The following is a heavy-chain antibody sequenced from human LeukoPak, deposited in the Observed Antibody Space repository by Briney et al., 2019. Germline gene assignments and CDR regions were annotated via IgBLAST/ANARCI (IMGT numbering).Heavy chain of an antibody. CDR1: GGSFSGYY. V-gene: IGHV4-34*01. CDR3: ARKPRWSGAFDI. J-gene: IGHJ3*02. D-gene: IGHD2-15*01. CDR2: INHSGST. Sequence: KTSETLSLTCAVYGGSFSGYYWSWIRQPPGKGLEWIGEINHSGSTNYNPSLKSRVTISVDTSKNQFSLKLSSVTAADTAVYYCARKPRWSGAFDIWGQGTMVTVSS.